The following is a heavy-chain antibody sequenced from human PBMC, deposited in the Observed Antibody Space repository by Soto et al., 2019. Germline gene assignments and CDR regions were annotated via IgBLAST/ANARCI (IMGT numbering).Heavy chain of an antibody. V-gene: IGHV4-39*01. CDR2: IYYSGNT. CDR1: GGPISSSSYY. Sequence: NPSETLSLTCTVSGGPISSSSYYWGWIRQPPGKGLEWIGTIYYSGNTYYNPSLSSRVTISVDTSKNQFSLKLSSVTAADTAVYYCATYISSRTRVFDYWGQGTLVTVSS. CDR3: ATYISSRTRVFDY. D-gene: IGHD6-6*01. J-gene: IGHJ4*02.